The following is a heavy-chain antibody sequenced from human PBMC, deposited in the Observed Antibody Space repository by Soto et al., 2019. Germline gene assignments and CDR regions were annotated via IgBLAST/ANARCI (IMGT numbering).Heavy chain of an antibody. CDR3: VGLTVVRGVLGVLDC. V-gene: IGHV4-30-4*01. J-gene: IGHJ4*02. D-gene: IGHD3-16*02. CDR2: IYNTGST. Sequence: SETLSLTCNVSGDSISSGNYYWSWIRQPPGQGLEWIGHIYNTGSTYYNPSLKSRVSISMDKSESQFSLKLSSVTAADTAVYWCVGLTVVRGVLGVLDCWSQGTLVTVSS. CDR1: GDSISSGNYY.